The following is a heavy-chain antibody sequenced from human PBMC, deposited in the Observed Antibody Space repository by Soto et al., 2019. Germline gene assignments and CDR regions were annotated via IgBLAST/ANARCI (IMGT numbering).Heavy chain of an antibody. CDR3: AKDAEYYYDSGALGFVDY. J-gene: IGHJ4*02. Sequence: LRLSCAASGFTFISYGMHWVRQSPGKWLECVAVISYDGNNYYYADSVKGRFTISRDNSKNTLYLQMNSLRAEDTAVYYCAKDAEYYYDSGALGFVDYWGQGTLVTVSS. CDR1: GFTFISYG. CDR2: ISYDGNNY. V-gene: IGHV3-30*18. D-gene: IGHD3-22*01.